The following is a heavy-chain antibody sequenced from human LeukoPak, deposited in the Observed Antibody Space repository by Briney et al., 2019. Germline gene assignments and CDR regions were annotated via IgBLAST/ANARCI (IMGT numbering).Heavy chain of an antibody. CDR2: IGTAGDT. Sequence: PGGSLRLSCAASGFTFSSYDMHWVRQTTGKGLEWVSAIGTAGDTYYPGSGKGRFTISRENAKNSLYLQMTSLRAGDTAVYYCARGGYSSGGYYFDYWGQGTLVTVSS. D-gene: IGHD6-19*01. CDR3: ARGGYSSGGYYFDY. CDR1: GFTFSSYD. J-gene: IGHJ4*02. V-gene: IGHV3-13*04.